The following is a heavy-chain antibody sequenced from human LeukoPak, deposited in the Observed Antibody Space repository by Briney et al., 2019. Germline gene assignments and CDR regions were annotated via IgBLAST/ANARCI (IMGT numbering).Heavy chain of an antibody. Sequence: SETLSLTCTVSGVSISSSSYYWGWIRQPPGKGLEWIGSIYYSGSTYYNPSLKSRVTISVDTSKNQFSLKLRSVTAADTAVYYCARTAPYSSGWYFGYYGMDVWGQGTTVTVSS. D-gene: IGHD6-19*01. CDR1: GVSISSSSYY. CDR2: IYYSGST. J-gene: IGHJ6*02. CDR3: ARTAPYSSGWYFGYYGMDV. V-gene: IGHV4-39*01.